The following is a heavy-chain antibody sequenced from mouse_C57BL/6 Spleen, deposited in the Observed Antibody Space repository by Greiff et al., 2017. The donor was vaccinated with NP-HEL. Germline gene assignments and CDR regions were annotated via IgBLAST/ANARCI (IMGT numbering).Heavy chain of an antibody. CDR2: IYPSSGST. V-gene: IGHV1-55*01. J-gene: IGHJ2*01. D-gene: IGHD2-5*01. CDR3: TRCSNSYYFDY. CDR1: GYTFTNYC. Sequence: QVQLQQSGPELVKPGASVKMSCKASGYTFTNYCMTWVKQRPGQGLEWIGDIYPSSGSTNYNQKFKGKATLTVDTSTSTAYMQLSSLADDDAADYYRTRCSNSYYFDYWGQGTTLTVSS.